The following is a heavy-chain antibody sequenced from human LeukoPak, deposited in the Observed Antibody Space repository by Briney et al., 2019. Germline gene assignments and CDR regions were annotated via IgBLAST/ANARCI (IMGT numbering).Heavy chain of an antibody. CDR3: ARDLSGSNALDY. J-gene: IGHJ4*02. Sequence: GGSLRLSCAASGFTFSNYAMHWVRQAPGKGLEYVSTITTNGDRTYYANSVKGRFTISRDNSKNTLYLQMGILRAEDTAVYYCARDLSGSNALDYWGQGTLVTVSS. V-gene: IGHV3-64*01. D-gene: IGHD1-26*01. CDR2: ITTNGDRT. CDR1: GFTFSNYA.